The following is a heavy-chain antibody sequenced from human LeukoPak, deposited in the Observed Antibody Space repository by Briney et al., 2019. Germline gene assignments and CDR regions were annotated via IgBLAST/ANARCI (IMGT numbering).Heavy chain of an antibody. Sequence: GGSLRLSCAASGFTFSSYEMNWVRQAPGKGLEWVSSISSSNTYIYYADSVKGRFTISRDNAKNSLYLQMNSLRAEDTAVYYCARDSYYDILTGSSRHYYYMDVWGKGTTVTISS. CDR3: ARDSYYDILTGSSRHYYYMDV. CDR2: ISSSNTYI. D-gene: IGHD3-9*01. CDR1: GFTFSSYE. J-gene: IGHJ6*03. V-gene: IGHV3-21*01.